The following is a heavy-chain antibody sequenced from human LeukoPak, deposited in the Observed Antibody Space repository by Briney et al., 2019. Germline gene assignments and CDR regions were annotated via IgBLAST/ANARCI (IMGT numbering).Heavy chain of an antibody. D-gene: IGHD4-23*01. Sequence: SGTLSLTCAVSGGSISSGHWWGWVRQPPGKGLEWIGEIYHSGSTNYNPSLKSRLTISVDKSKNQFSLKLSSVTAADTAVYYCARNGGNSDFDYWGQGTLVTVSS. CDR3: ARNGGNSDFDY. J-gene: IGHJ4*02. CDR1: GGSISSGHW. CDR2: IYHSGST. V-gene: IGHV4-4*02.